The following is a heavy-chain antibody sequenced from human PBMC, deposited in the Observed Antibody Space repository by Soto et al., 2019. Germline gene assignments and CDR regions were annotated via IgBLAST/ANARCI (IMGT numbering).Heavy chain of an antibody. CDR2: INPNSGGT. V-gene: IGHV1-2*02. Sequence: QVQLVQSGAEVKKPGASVKVSCKASGYTFTGYYMHWVRQAPGQGLGWLGWINPNSGGTNSAQKFQGMVTMARDTSISTAYMELSRLTSDDTAVYYCARAEGYYGSGTFFYYFDNWGQGTLVTVSS. CDR3: ARAEGYYGSGTFFYYFDN. CDR1: GYTFTGYY. D-gene: IGHD3-10*01. J-gene: IGHJ4*02.